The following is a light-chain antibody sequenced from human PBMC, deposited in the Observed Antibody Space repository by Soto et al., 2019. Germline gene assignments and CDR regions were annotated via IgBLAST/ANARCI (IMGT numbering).Light chain of an antibody. J-gene: IGKJ1*01. Sequence: DVVMTQSPLSLPVTLGQPASISCRSSQSLAYINGNTYLSWFQQRPGQSPGRLIYKVSNRDSGVPDRFSGSGSGSAFTLKISRVEAEDVGVYFCKKGTHWPWTFGQGTKVEIK. CDR1: QSLAYINGNTY. CDR3: KKGTHWPWT. CDR2: KVS. V-gene: IGKV2-30*01.